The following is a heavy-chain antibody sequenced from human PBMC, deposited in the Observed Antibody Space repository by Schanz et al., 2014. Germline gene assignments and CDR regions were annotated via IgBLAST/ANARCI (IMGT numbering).Heavy chain of an antibody. CDR3: ARDGGRDGYNLAFDV. Sequence: EVQLVESGGGLIQPGGSLRLSCAVSGFTVNTNYMSWVRQAPGKGLEWISSMYINSGSTQYADSVKGRFIISRDSSKNPLFLQMHSLRAEDTAVYFCARDGGRDGYNLAFDVWGQGTLVTVSS. D-gene: IGHD5-12*01. CDR1: GFTVNTNY. J-gene: IGHJ3*01. V-gene: IGHV3-53*01. CDR2: MYINSGST.